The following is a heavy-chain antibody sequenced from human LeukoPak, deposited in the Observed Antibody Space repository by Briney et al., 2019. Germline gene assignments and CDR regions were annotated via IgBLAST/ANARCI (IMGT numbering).Heavy chain of an antibody. J-gene: IGHJ3*02. CDR2: INHVGST. CDR3: ARAYASSYDAFDI. D-gene: IGHD6-6*01. CDR1: GGSFSGYF. Sequence: SETLSLTCAVYGGSFSGYFWSWIRQPPGKGLEWIGEINHVGSTNYNPSLKSRVTISVDTSKNQFSLKLSSVTAADTAVYYCARAYASSYDAFDIWGQGTMVTVSS. V-gene: IGHV4-34*01.